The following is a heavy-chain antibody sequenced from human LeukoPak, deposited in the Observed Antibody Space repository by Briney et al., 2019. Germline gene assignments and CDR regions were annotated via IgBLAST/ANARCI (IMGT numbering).Heavy chain of an antibody. CDR3: ARREPTNADAFDI. D-gene: IGHD5-24*01. Sequence: GESLKISCKGSGYSFTTYWIGWVRQMPGKGLEWMGITYPGDSDTRYSPSFQGQVTISADKSINTAYLQWNSLKASDTAIYYCARREPTNADAFDIWGQGTVVTISS. J-gene: IGHJ3*02. CDR1: GYSFTTYW. V-gene: IGHV5-51*01. CDR2: TYPGDSDT.